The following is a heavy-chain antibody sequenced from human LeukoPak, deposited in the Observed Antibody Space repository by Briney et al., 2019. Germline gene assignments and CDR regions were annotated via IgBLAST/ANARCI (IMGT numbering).Heavy chain of an antibody. CDR1: GGTFSSYA. CDR2: IIPIFGTA. V-gene: IGHV1-69*13. CDR3: ARLTHRGLLLRKKAYYFDY. D-gene: IGHD3-22*01. Sequence: SVKVSCKASGGTFSSYAISWVRQAPGQGLEWMGGIIPIFGTANYAQKFQGRVTITADESTSTAYMELSSLRSEDTAVYYCARLTHRGLLLRKKAYYFDYWGQGTLVTVSS. J-gene: IGHJ4*02.